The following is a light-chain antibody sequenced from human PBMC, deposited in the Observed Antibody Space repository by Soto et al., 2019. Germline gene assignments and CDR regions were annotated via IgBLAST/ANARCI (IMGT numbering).Light chain of an antibody. CDR1: QGISSY. V-gene: IGKV1-9*01. Sequence: IQLTQSPSSLSASVGDRVTITCRASQGISSYLAWYQQKPGKAPKLLIYGASTLEGGVRLRFSGSGSGTDFTLTISSLQPEDCATDYCQQLNNYPITFCQGTRLQIK. CDR3: QQLNNYPIT. CDR2: GAS. J-gene: IGKJ5*01.